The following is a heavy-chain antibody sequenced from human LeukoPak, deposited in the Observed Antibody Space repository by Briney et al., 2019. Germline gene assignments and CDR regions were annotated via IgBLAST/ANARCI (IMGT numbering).Heavy chain of an antibody. CDR3: SVTGQRPYYYYYMDV. Sequence: SETLSLTCTVSGGSISSGSYYWHWLRQPPGKGLEWIGEINHSGSTNYNPSLKSRVTISVDTSKNQFSLNLSSVTAADTAVYYCSVTGQRPYYYYYMDVWGKGTTVTISS. J-gene: IGHJ6*03. D-gene: IGHD2-21*02. V-gene: IGHV4-39*07. CDR2: INHSGST. CDR1: GGSISSGSYY.